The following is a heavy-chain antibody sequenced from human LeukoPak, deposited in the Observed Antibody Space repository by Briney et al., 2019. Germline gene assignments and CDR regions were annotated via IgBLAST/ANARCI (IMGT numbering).Heavy chain of an antibody. CDR3: AKDQDYYYDSSGLLDY. CDR2: ISGSGGST. J-gene: IGHJ4*02. CDR1: GFTFSSYA. Sequence: PTGGSPRLSCAASGFTFSSYAMSWVRQAPGKGLEWVSAISGSGGSTYYADSVKGRFTISRDNSKNTLYLQMNSLRAEDTAVYYCAKDQDYYYDSSGLLDYWGQGTLVTVSS. V-gene: IGHV3-23*01. D-gene: IGHD3-22*01.